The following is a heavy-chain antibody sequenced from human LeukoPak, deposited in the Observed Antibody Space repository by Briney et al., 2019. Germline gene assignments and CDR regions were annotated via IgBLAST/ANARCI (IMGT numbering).Heavy chain of an antibody. V-gene: IGHV3-74*01. CDR1: GFTFSSYW. CDR3: ARVYYDTNGYLYLDY. CDR2: INGDGSST. J-gene: IGHJ4*02. D-gene: IGHD3-22*01. Sequence: GGSLRLSCAASGFTFSSYWMHWVRQAPGKGLVWLSHINGDGSSTNYADSVKGRFTISRDNAKNSLYLQMNSLRAEDTAVYYCARVYYDTNGYLYLDYWGQGTLVTVSS.